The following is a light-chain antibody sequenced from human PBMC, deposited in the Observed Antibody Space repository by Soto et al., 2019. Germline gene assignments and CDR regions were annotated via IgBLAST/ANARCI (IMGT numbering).Light chain of an antibody. CDR3: QQYNNWPRT. J-gene: IGKJ2*01. CDR1: QSVSSN. CDR2: GAA. V-gene: IGKV3-15*01. Sequence: EIVMTQSPATLSVSPGERATVSCRASQSVSSNLAWYQQKPGQAPRLLIYGAATRATGIPARFSGSGSGTEVTLTIGSLQAEDFAAYYCQQYNNWPRTFGQGTKLEIK.